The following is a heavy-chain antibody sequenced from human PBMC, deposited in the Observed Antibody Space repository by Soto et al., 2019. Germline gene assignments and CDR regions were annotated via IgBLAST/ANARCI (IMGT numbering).Heavy chain of an antibody. CDR1: GDTFTTYD. J-gene: IGHJ4*02. CDR2: INPNSGNI. Sequence: ASVKVSCKASGDTFTTYDINWVRQATGHGLEWMGWINPNSGNIGYAQKFQGRVTITADESTSTAYMELSSLRSEDTAVYYCARGTDGYNRYYFDYWGQGTLVTVSS. V-gene: IGHV1-8*01. D-gene: IGHD5-12*01. CDR3: ARGTDGYNRYYFDY.